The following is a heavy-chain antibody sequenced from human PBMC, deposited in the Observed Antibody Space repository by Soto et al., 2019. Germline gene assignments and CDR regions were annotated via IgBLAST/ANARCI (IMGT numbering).Heavy chain of an antibody. V-gene: IGHV2-5*02. Sequence: QITLKESGPPLGKPTQTLTLTCTFSGFSLSASGVGVGWFRQPPGKALEWLAVIYWDDTKTYSPSLESRLTVNKDTSTNQVGLTMTNIDPVDTATYCCARKNSGTYALDYWGQGVLVTVSS. CDR2: IYWDDTK. D-gene: IGHD1-26*01. J-gene: IGHJ4*02. CDR1: GFSLSASGVG. CDR3: ARKNSGTYALDY.